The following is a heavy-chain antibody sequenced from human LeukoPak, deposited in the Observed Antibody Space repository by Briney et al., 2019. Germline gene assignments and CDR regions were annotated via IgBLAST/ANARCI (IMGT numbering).Heavy chain of an antibody. J-gene: IGHJ6*03. CDR3: ARMGDYYYMDV. CDR2: IYHSGST. CDR1: GYSISSGYY. V-gene: IGHV4-38-2*01. Sequence: SETLSPTCAVSGYSISSGYYWGWIRQPPGKGLEWIGSIYHSGSTYYNPSLKSRVTISVDTSKNQFSLKLSSVTAADTAVYYCARMGDYYYMDVWGKGTTVTVSS.